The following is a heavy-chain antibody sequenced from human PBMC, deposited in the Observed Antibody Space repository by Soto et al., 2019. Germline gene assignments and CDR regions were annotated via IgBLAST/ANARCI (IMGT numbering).Heavy chain of an antibody. Sequence: ASVKVSCKASGYPFLEPYIHWVRQATGQGLEWMGWVNPNGDDTNYAKKFRGRVTMTRDTSISTAYMELSRLTSDDTATYYCVRDSDHWTYGLGSWLEWGQGTPVTVSS. CDR2: VNPNGDDT. CDR1: GYPFLEPY. J-gene: IGHJ4*02. V-gene: IGHV1-2*02. CDR3: VRDSDHWTYGLGSWLE. D-gene: IGHD3-10*01.